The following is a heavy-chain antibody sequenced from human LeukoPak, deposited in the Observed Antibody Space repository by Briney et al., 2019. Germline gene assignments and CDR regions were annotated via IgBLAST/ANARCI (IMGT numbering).Heavy chain of an antibody. CDR1: GYTFTNYG. CDR3: ARGKTIRVADPFDY. V-gene: IGHV1-18*01. J-gene: IGHJ4*02. Sequence: ASVKVSCKASGYTFTNYGISWVRQAPGQGLEWMDWISTYSGTPNYAQKLQGRVTMTTDTSTNTAYMDLRSLRSDDTAVYYCARGKTIRVADPFDYWGQGTLVTVSS. D-gene: IGHD6-19*01. CDR2: ISTYSGTP.